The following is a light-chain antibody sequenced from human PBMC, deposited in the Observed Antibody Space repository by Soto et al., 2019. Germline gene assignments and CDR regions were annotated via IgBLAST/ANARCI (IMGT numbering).Light chain of an antibody. V-gene: IGKV1-12*01. J-gene: IGKJ1*01. Sequence: IRPSQAASSWSASVVAEVTITFRDSQTISRWLAWYQQKPGNAPKLLIYGAFNLQTGVPSRFSGSGFGTDFTLTISSLQPEDFASYYCLQDHIFLWT. CDR3: LQDHIFLWT. CDR1: QTISRW. CDR2: GAF.